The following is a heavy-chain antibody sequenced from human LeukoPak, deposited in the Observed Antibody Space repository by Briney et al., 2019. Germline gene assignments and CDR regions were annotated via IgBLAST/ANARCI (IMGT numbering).Heavy chain of an antibody. CDR3: ARRDYDFWSGYYSGRYFQH. V-gene: IGHV4-34*01. Sequence: SETLSLTCAVYGGSFSGYYWSWIRQPPGKGLEWIGEINHSGSTNYNPSLKSRVTISVDTSKNQFSLKLSSVTAADTAVYYCARRDYDFWSGYYSGRYFQHWGQGTLVTVSS. CDR2: INHSGST. D-gene: IGHD3-3*01. CDR1: GGSFSGYY. J-gene: IGHJ1*01.